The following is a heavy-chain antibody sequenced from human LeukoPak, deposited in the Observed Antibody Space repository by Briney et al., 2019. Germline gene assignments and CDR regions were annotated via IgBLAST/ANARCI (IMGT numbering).Heavy chain of an antibody. Sequence: GASVKVSCKASGYTFTSYGISWVRQAPGQGLDWMGWISAYNGNTNYAQKLQCRVTMTTDTSTSTAYMELRSLRSDDTAVYYCAREVLRSGYDSFDYWGQGTLVTVSS. J-gene: IGHJ4*02. CDR3: AREVLRSGYDSFDY. CDR2: ISAYNGNT. CDR1: GYTFTSYG. V-gene: IGHV1-18*01. D-gene: IGHD5-12*01.